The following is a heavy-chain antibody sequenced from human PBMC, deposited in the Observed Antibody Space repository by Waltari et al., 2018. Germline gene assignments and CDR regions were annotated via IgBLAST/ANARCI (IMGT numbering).Heavy chain of an antibody. CDR1: GGSISSTTTY. V-gene: IGHV4-39*01. J-gene: IGHJ5*02. CDR2: IYYSGNT. CDR3: ARHQDWVVVSATWFDP. Sequence: QLRLQESGPGLVTPSDTLALTCTVSGGSISSTTTYWGWLRQPPGKGLGWIVSIYYSGNTYYNPSLKSRVTMSADTSKNQFSLKLSSVTAADTAVYYCARHQDWVVVSATWFDPWGQGTLVTVSS. D-gene: IGHD2-21*02.